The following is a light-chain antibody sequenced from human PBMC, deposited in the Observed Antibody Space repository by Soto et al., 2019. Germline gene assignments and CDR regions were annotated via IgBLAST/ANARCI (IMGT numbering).Light chain of an antibody. V-gene: IGLV2-23*02. CDR2: EVT. J-gene: IGLJ3*02. CDR1: SSNVGSYDL. Sequence: QSALTQPASVSGSPGQSITISCTGTSSNVGSYDLVSWYQQHPGEAPKLMIYEVTKRPSGVPDRFSGSKAGNTASLTVFGLQAEDEANYYCGSFAGPVWVFGGGTKLTVL. CDR3: GSFAGPVWV.